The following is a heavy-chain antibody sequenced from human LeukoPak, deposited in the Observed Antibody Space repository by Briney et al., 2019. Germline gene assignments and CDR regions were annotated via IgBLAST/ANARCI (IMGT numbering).Heavy chain of an antibody. CDR3: ARVRGSTFYIHY. CDR2: IYYSGTT. V-gene: IGHV4-4*02. D-gene: IGHD2/OR15-2a*01. CDR1: GGSISSSNW. J-gene: IGHJ4*02. Sequence: SETLSLTCAVSGGSISSSNWWSWVRQPPGKGLEWIGEIYYSGTTNYNPSLKSRVTISVDKSKNQFSLKLSSVTAADTAIYYCARVRGSTFYIHYWGRGTLVTVSS.